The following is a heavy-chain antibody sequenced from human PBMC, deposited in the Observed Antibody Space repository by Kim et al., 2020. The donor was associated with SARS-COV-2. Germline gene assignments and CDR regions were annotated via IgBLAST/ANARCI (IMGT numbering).Heavy chain of an antibody. D-gene: IGHD6-19*01. Sequence: VKGRFTISRDNSKNTLYLQMNSLRAEDTAVYYCAKDTGAVAHYYYGMDVWGQGTTVTVSS. V-gene: IGHV3-30*02. CDR3: AKDTGAVAHYYYGMDV. J-gene: IGHJ6*02.